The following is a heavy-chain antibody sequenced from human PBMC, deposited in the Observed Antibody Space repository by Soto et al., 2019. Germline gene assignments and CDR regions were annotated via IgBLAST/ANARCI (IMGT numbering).Heavy chain of an antibody. D-gene: IGHD3-10*01. CDR1: GGSISSSNW. V-gene: IGHV4-4*02. J-gene: IGHJ4*02. CDR3: ARVGGSGGNDY. CDR2: IYHSGST. Sequence: SETLSLTCAVSGGSISSSNWWSCVRQPPGKGLEWIGEIYHSGSTNYNPSLKSRVTISVDKSKNQFSLKRSSVTAADTAVYYCARVGGSGGNDYWGQGTLVTVYS.